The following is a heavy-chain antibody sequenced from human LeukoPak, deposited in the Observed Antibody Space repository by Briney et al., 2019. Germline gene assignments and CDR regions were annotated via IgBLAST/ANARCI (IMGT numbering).Heavy chain of an antibody. D-gene: IGHD3-10*01. Sequence: SQTLSLTCTVSGGSVSSGDYYWSWIRQHPGKGLEWIGYIYYSGATSYNPSLTSRVTISVDTSKNQFSLKLSSVTAADTAVYYCARLTNYGSGNYYNDYWGQGTLVTVSS. V-gene: IGHV4-31*03. J-gene: IGHJ4*02. CDR1: GGSVSSGDYY. CDR3: ARLTNYGSGNYYNDY. CDR2: IYYSGAT.